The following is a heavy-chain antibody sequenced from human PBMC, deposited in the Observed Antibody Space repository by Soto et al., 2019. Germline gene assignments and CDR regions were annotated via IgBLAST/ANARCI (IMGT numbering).Heavy chain of an antibody. V-gene: IGHV3-23*01. CDR1: GFTFSSYA. D-gene: IGHD2-15*01. Sequence: GGSLRLSCAASGFTFSSYAMSWVLQAPGKGLEWVSAISGSGGSTYYADSVEGRFTISRDNSKNPLYLQMNSLRAEDTGVYYCAKFPRVLYGARFDYWGQGTLVTVSS. J-gene: IGHJ4*02. CDR3: AKFPRVLYGARFDY. CDR2: ISGSGGST.